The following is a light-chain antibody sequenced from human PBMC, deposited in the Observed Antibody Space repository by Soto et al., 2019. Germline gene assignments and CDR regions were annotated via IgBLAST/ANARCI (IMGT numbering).Light chain of an antibody. CDR2: RAS. V-gene: IGKV3-20*01. Sequence: EIVLTQSPGTLSLSPGERATLSCRASQSVSSIYLAWYQHKPGQAPRLLIYRASSRATGIPDRFSGSGSGTDFTLTISRLEPEDFAVYYCQQYGGSPPYTFGQGTKLEIK. CDR1: QSVSSIY. J-gene: IGKJ2*01. CDR3: QQYGGSPPYT.